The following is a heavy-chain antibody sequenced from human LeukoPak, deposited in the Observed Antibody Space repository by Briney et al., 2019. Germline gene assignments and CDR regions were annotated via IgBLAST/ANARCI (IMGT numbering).Heavy chain of an antibody. CDR2: IYYSGST. CDR1: GGSMNNLY. D-gene: IGHD3-10*01. CDR3: ARGGLVPSFDP. Sequence: SETLSLTCTVSGGSMNNLYWSWIRQPPGEGLEWIGYIYYSGSTDYNPSLKSRVTISIDTSKNQFSLKLSSVTAADTAVYYCARGGLVPSFDPWGQGTLVTVSP. J-gene: IGHJ5*02. V-gene: IGHV4-59*01.